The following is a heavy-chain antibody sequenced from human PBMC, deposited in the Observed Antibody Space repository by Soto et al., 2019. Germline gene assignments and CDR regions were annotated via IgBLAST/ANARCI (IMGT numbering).Heavy chain of an antibody. Sequence: QVQLQESGPGLVKPSETLSLTCSVAGGSISTYYWNWIRQPAGKRLEWIGRIYTSGYTKYNPSLKSRVTMSLDTSKRQFSLKLNSVTAADTAVYYCAIEPVAGTDNWFDPWGQGILVTVPS. D-gene: IGHD6-19*01. CDR1: GGSISTYY. V-gene: IGHV4-4*07. CDR2: IYTSGYT. CDR3: AIEPVAGTDNWFDP. J-gene: IGHJ5*02.